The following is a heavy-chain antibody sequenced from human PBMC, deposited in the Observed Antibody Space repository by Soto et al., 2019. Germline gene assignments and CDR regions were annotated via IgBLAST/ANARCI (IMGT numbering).Heavy chain of an antibody. D-gene: IGHD3-3*01. J-gene: IGHJ6*02. Sequence: QVQLVQSGAEVKKPGSSVKVSCKASGGTFSSYAISWVRQAPGQGLEWMGGIIPIFGTANYAQKFQGRVTITADESTSTADMELSSLRSEDTAVYYCASGTRYDFWSGYYYYYYGMDVWGQGTTVTVSS. V-gene: IGHV1-69*01. CDR2: IIPIFGTA. CDR3: ASGTRYDFWSGYYYYYYGMDV. CDR1: GGTFSSYA.